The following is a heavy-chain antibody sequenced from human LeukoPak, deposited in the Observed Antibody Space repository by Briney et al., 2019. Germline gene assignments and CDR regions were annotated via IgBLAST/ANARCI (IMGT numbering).Heavy chain of an antibody. CDR3: ARPIKMVRGVPLDYFDY. CDR2: INTNTGNP. D-gene: IGHD3-10*01. CDR1: GYTFTSYA. J-gene: IGHJ4*02. V-gene: IGHV7-4-1*02. Sequence: GASVKVSCKASGYTFTSYAMNWVRQAPGQGLEWMGWINTNTGNPTYAQGFTGRFVFSLDTSVSTAYLQISSLKAEDTAVYYCARPIKMVRGVPLDYFDYWGQGTLVTVSS.